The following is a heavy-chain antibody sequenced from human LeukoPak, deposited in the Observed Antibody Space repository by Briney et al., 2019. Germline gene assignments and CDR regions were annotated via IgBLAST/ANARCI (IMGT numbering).Heavy chain of an antibody. CDR1: GYTFTGYY. D-gene: IGHD1-7*01. V-gene: IGHV1-2*02. CDR3: ARGGSNWNYRYYFDY. CDR2: INPNSGGT. Sequence: ASVKVSCKASGYTFTGYYMHWVRQAPGQGLEWMGWINPNSGGTNYAQKLQDRVTMTTDTSTNTACMELRSLRSDDTAVYFCARGGSNWNYRYYFDYWGQGTLVTVSS. J-gene: IGHJ4*02.